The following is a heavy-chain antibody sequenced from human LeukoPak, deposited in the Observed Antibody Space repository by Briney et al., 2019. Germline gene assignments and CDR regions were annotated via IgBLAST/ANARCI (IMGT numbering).Heavy chain of an antibody. CDR2: IYPGDSDT. D-gene: IGHD3-10*01. V-gene: IGHV5-51*01. J-gene: IGHJ5*02. Sequence: GESLKISGKGSGYSFTSYWIGWVRQMPGKGLEWMGIIYPGDSDTRYSPSFQGQVTISADKSISTAYLQWSSLKASDTAMYYCARPHPMVRVVMSWFDPWGQGTLVTVSS. CDR1: GYSFTSYW. CDR3: ARPHPMVRVVMSWFDP.